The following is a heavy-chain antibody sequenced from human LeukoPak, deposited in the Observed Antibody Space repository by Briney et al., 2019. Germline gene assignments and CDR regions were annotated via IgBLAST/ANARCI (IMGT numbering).Heavy chain of an antibody. D-gene: IGHD2-21*02. V-gene: IGHV1-18*01. CDR1: GYTFTSYG. CDR3: ARLAYCGGDCAEPFDY. J-gene: IGHJ4*02. Sequence: GASVKVSCKASGYTFTSYGISWVRQAPGQGLEWMGWISAYNGNTNYAQKLQGRVTMTTDTSTSTAYMELRSLRSDDTAVYYCARLAYCGGDCAEPFDYWGQGTLVTVSS. CDR2: ISAYNGNT.